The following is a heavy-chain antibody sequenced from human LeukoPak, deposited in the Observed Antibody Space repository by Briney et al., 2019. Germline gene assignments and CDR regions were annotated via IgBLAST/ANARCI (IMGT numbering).Heavy chain of an antibody. CDR2: ITSTGDYI. V-gene: IGHV3-21*01. CDR3: ARVAAGATTSNYFYYYMDV. J-gene: IGHJ6*03. Sequence: GGSLRLSCAASGFTFGLYTIAWVRQAPGKGLEWVSSITSTGDYINYADSVKGRLTISRDNAKNSLYLQMNSLRAEDTAVYYCARVAAGATTSNYFYYYMDVWGRGTTVTVSS. CDR1: GFTFGLYT. D-gene: IGHD1-26*01.